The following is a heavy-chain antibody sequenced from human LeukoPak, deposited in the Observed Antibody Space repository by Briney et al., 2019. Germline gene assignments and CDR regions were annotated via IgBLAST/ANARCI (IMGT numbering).Heavy chain of an antibody. CDR3: ARDLANQLDEY. Sequence: GGSLRLSCAASGFTFSSYSMNWVRQAPGKGLEWVSSISSSSSYIYYADSVKGRFTISRDNAKNSLYLQMNSLRAEDTAVYYCARDLANQLDEYWGQGTLVTVSS. J-gene: IGHJ4*02. CDR1: GFTFSSYS. V-gene: IGHV3-21*01. CDR2: ISSSSSYI. D-gene: IGHD2-2*01.